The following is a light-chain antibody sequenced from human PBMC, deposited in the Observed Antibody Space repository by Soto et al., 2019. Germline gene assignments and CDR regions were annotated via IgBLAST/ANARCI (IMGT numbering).Light chain of an antibody. Sequence: DIQMTQSPSTLSASVGDRVTITCRASQSISSWLAWYQQKPGKAPKLLIYKASSLESGVPSRFSGSGSGTEFTLTIRSLQPDDFATYYCQQYNIYPYTFGQGTKLEIK. CDR1: QSISSW. V-gene: IGKV1-5*03. J-gene: IGKJ2*01. CDR2: KAS. CDR3: QQYNIYPYT.